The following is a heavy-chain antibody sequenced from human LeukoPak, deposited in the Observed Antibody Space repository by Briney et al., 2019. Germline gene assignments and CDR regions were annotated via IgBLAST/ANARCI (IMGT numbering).Heavy chain of an antibody. CDR1: GGSISSGGYS. D-gene: IGHD3-3*01. Sequence: PSETLSLTCAVSGGSISSGGYSWSWIRQPPGKGLEWIGYIYYSGSTNYNPSLKSRVTISVDTSKNQFSLKLSSVTAADTAVYYCARAPRITIFGVPYPYDYWGQGTLVTVSS. CDR2: IYYSGST. J-gene: IGHJ4*02. CDR3: ARAPRITIFGVPYPYDY. V-gene: IGHV4-61*08.